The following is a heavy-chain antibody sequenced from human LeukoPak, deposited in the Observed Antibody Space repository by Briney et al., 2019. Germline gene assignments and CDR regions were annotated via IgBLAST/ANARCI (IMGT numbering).Heavy chain of an antibody. CDR3: ARHPGNSYGPWYFDL. D-gene: IGHD5-18*01. J-gene: IGHJ2*01. Sequence: SETLSLTCTVSGGSISSYYWSWIRQPPGRGLEWIGNIYYSGSTSYNPSLMSRVTISVDTSKNQFSLRLSSVTATDTAVYYCARHPGNSYGPWYFDLWGRGTLVAVSS. CDR2: IYYSGST. CDR1: GGSISSYY. V-gene: IGHV4-59*08.